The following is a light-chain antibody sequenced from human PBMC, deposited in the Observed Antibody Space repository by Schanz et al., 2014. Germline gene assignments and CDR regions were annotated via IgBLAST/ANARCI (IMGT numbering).Light chain of an antibody. Sequence: VVLTQSPGTLSLSPGERATLFCRASQTVLSNFLGWYQHIPGQAPRLLMYGASTRATGIPDRFSGSGSGTDFTLTISRLEPEDFAVYYCQQYGSSGTFGQGTKLEIK. J-gene: IGKJ2*01. CDR3: QQYGSSGT. V-gene: IGKV3-20*01. CDR1: QTVLSNF. CDR2: GAS.